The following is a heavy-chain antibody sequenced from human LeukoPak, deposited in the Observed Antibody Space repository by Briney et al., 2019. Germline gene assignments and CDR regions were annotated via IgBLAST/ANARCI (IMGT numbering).Heavy chain of an antibody. CDR3: ARVEAGTFDY. CDR1: GGSISSGSYY. Sequence: PSETLSLTCTVSGGSISSGSYYWSWIRQPAGKGLEWIGRIYTSGSTNYNPSPKSRVTISVDTSKNQFSLKLSSVTAADTAVYYCARVEAGTFDYWGQGTLVTVSS. D-gene: IGHD6-19*01. V-gene: IGHV4-61*02. CDR2: IYTSGST. J-gene: IGHJ4*02.